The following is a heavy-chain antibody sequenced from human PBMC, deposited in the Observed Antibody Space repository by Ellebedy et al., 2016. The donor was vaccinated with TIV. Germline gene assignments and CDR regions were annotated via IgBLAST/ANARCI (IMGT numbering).Heavy chain of an antibody. CDR3: ARHAGSWFSGGSKAVVY. J-gene: IGHJ4*02. Sequence: GESLKTSCKGFGYSFTDYWIGWVRQMPGKGLEWMGIIYPGDSDIRYSPSFQGQVTISADKSISTAYLQWSSLKASDTAMYYCARHAGSWFSGGSKAVVYWGQGTLVTVSS. CDR1: GYSFTDYW. D-gene: IGHD6-13*01. CDR2: IYPGDSDI. V-gene: IGHV5-51*01.